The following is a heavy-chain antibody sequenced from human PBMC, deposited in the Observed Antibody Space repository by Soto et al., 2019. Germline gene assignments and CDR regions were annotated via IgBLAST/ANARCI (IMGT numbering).Heavy chain of an antibody. CDR1: GGSISSGDYY. CDR3: ARVDWQLVPHYYYGMDV. Sequence: SETLSLTCTVSGGSISSGDYYWSWIRQPPGKGLEWIGYIYYSGSTYYNPSLKSRVTISVDTSKNQFSLKLSSVTAADTAVHYCARVDWQLVPHYYYGMDVWGQGTTVTVSS. J-gene: IGHJ6*02. D-gene: IGHD6-6*01. V-gene: IGHV4-30-4*01. CDR2: IYYSGST.